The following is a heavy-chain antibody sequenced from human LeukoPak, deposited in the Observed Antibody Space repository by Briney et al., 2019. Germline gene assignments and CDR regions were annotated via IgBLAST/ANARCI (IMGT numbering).Heavy chain of an antibody. CDR1: GYSFTSYW. J-gene: IGHJ3*02. CDR3: ARRYCSTTSCYNTFDI. CDR2: IYPGDSDT. Sequence: GESLKISCKASGYSFTSYWIGWVRQMPGKGLEWMGIIYPGDSDTRYSPSFQGQVTISADKSISTAYLQWSSLKASDTAMYYCARRYCSTTSCYNTFDIWGEGTMVTVS. V-gene: IGHV5-51*01. D-gene: IGHD2-2*02.